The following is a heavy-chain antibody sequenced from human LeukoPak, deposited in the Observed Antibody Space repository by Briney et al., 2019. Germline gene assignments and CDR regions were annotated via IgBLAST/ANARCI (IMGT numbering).Heavy chain of an antibody. CDR1: GFNFSSYT. V-gene: IGHV3-21*01. J-gene: IGHJ5*02. CDR2: ITGDGASI. D-gene: IGHD2/OR15-2a*01. CDR3: AKDTFYGTGLAWFDT. Sequence: GGSLRLSCAASGFNFSSYTLNWVRQAPGKGLECVSSITGDGASIYYAGPVRGRFTISRDNAKELVFLQLNSLRAEDTAVYYCAKDTFYGTGLAWFDTWGQGTLVTVSS.